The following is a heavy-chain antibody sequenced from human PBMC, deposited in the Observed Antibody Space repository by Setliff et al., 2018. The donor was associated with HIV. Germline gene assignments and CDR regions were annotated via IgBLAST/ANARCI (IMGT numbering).Heavy chain of an antibody. CDR2: ISTSSTYI. Sequence: GGSLRLSCTASGFTFSSYSMNWVRQAPEKGLEWVSSISTSSTYIYYADSVKGRFTISRDNAKNSLYLQMNSLRADDTAVYYCARDALIVVVPAAIGFDPWGQGTLVTVSS. CDR1: GFTFSSYS. V-gene: IGHV3-21*01. J-gene: IGHJ5*02. D-gene: IGHD2-2*02. CDR3: ARDALIVVVPAAIGFDP.